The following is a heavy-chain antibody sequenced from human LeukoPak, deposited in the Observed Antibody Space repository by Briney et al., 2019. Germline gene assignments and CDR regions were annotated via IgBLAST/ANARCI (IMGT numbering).Heavy chain of an antibody. CDR1: GFTSSSFW. CDR2: IKQDGSEK. CDR3: AGEGLFDYDSSGYYYYFDY. J-gene: IGHJ4*02. V-gene: IGHV3-7*03. D-gene: IGHD3-22*01. Sequence: PGGSLRLSCAASGFTSSSFWMSWVRQAPGKGRGWVATIKQDGSEKNYVNSVKGRFTISRDNAKNSLYLQTNSLRAEDTAVYYCAGEGLFDYDSSGYYYYFDYWGQGTMVTVSS.